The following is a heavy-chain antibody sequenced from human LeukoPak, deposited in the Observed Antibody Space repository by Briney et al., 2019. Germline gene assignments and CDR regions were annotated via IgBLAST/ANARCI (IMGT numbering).Heavy chain of an antibody. V-gene: IGHV4-59*12. J-gene: IGHJ2*01. Sequence: SETLSLTCTVSGASIRSSYWSWIRQPPGKGLEWIGHIHYSGSTNYNPSLKSRVAISVDTSKNQFSLKLSSVTAADTAVYYCARRVTMVPGVPLRYWYFDLWGRGTLVTVSS. CDR2: IHYSGST. CDR3: ARRVTMVPGVPLRYWYFDL. CDR1: GASIRSSY. D-gene: IGHD3-10*01.